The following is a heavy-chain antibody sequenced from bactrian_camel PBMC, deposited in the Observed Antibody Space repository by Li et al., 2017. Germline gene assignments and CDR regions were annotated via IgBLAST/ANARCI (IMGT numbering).Heavy chain of an antibody. J-gene: IGHJ4*01. D-gene: IGHD2*01. CDR2: IGARGYGE. V-gene: IGHV3S1*01. CDR1: GFHFSSYC. CDR3: AKVLDSGMWYYGYSD. Sequence: VQLVESGGGSVQTGGALRLSCEASGFHFSSYCMGWVRQAPGKGLEWVSCIGARGYGEYYADSVKGRFTVSRDNPKNTLYLQLSSLKPEDIATYYCAKVLDSGMWYYGYSDWGQGTQVTVS.